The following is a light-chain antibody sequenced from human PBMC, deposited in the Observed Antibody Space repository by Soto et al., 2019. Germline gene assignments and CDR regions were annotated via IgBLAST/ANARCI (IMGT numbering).Light chain of an antibody. CDR2: EVS. CDR3: SSYAGSNKLEVV. V-gene: IGLV2-8*01. CDR1: SSDVGGYNY. Sequence: QSVLTQPPSASGSPGQSVTISCTGTSSDVGGYNYVSWYQQHPGKAPKLMIYEVSKRPSGVPDRFSGSKSGNTASLTVSGLQAEDEADYYCSSYAGSNKLEVVFGGGTKVTVL. J-gene: IGLJ2*01.